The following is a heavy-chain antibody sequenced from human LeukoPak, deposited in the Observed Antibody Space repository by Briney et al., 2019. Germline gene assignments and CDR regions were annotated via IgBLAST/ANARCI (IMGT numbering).Heavy chain of an antibody. V-gene: IGHV3-30-3*01. CDR2: ISYDGSNK. CDR1: GFTFSSYA. J-gene: IGHJ5*02. Sequence: GRSLRLSCAASGFTFSSYAMHWVRQAPGKGLEWVAVISYDGSNKYYADSVRGRFTISRDNSRNTLFLQMNSLGTEDTAVYYCARDRVGVQVPAANTNWFDPWGQGTLVTVSS. D-gene: IGHD2-2*01. CDR3: ARDRVGVQVPAANTNWFDP.